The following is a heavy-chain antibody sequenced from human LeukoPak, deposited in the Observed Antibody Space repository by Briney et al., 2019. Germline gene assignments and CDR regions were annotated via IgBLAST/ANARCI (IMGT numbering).Heavy chain of an antibody. J-gene: IGHJ6*02. V-gene: IGHV1-3*01. CDR1: GYTFTSYA. CDR2: INAGNGNT. Sequence: ASVKVSCKASGYTFTSYAMHWVRQAPGQRLEWMVWINAGNGNTKYSQKFQGRVTITRDTSASTAYMELSSLRSEDTAVYYCARSWDYYGSGSFQLPQYYYGMDVWGQGTTVTVSS. D-gene: IGHD3-10*01. CDR3: ARSWDYYGSGSFQLPQYYYGMDV.